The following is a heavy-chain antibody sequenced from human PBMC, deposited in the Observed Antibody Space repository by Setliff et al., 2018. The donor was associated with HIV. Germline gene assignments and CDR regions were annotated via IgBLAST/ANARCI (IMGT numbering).Heavy chain of an antibody. CDR1: GYTFTYLF. Sequence: GASVKVSCKASGYTFTYLFIHWVRLAPGRGLEWVGLINPKTGDTSYAQKFQGRVTMTRDTSISTAYMDLDRLGSDDTAVYYCARDPRFSGYAQAFDYWGQGSLVTVSS. V-gene: IGHV1-2*02. D-gene: IGHD5-12*01. CDR2: INPKTGDT. J-gene: IGHJ4*02. CDR3: ARDPRFSGYAQAFDY.